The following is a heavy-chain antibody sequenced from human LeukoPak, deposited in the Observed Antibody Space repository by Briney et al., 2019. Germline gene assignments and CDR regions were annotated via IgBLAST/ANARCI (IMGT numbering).Heavy chain of an antibody. CDR1: GFTFSSYA. D-gene: IGHD3-22*01. J-gene: IGHJ4*02. V-gene: IGHV3-23*01. Sequence: GGSLRLSCAASGFTFSSYAMSWVRQAPGKGREWVSAISGSGGSTYYADSVKGRFTISRDNSKNTLYLQMNSLRAEDTAVYYCAKGIKWYYYDSSGYYYERYFDYWGQGTLVTVSS. CDR3: AKGIKWYYYDSSGYYYERYFDY. CDR2: ISGSGGST.